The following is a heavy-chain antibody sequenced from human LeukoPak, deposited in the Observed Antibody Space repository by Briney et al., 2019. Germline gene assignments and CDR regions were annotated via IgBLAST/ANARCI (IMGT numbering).Heavy chain of an antibody. CDR3: AKDEAARLYLDY. V-gene: IGHV3-33*06. Sequence: PGGSLRLSCAASGFTFSSYGMHSVRQAPGKGLEWVAVIWYDGSNKYYADSVKGRFTISRDNSKNTLYLQMNSLRAEDTAVYYCAKDEAARLYLDYWGQGTLVTVSS. CDR1: GFTFSSYG. CDR2: IWYDGSNK. D-gene: IGHD3-16*02. J-gene: IGHJ4*02.